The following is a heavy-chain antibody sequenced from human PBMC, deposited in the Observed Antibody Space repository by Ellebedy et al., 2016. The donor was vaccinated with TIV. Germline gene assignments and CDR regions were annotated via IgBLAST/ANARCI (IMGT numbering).Heavy chain of an antibody. CDR1: GFTFSSYA. CDR3: ARGLTKEAGPL. CDR2: ISGSGGST. D-gene: IGHD2-8*01. J-gene: IGHJ6*02. Sequence: GESLKISXAASGFTFSSYAMSWVRQAPGKGLEWVSAISGSGGSTYYADSVKGRFTISRDNAKNSLYLQMNSLRDEDTAVYYCARGLTKEAGPLWGQGTTVTVSS. V-gene: IGHV3-23*01.